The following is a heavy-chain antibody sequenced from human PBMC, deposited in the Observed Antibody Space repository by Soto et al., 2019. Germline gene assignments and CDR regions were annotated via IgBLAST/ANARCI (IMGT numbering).Heavy chain of an antibody. V-gene: IGHV1-69*13. CDR1: GGTFSSYA. J-gene: IGHJ4*02. Sequence: GASVKVSWKASGGTFSSYAISWVRQAPGQGLEWMGGIIPIFGTANYAQKFQGRVTITADESTSTAYMELSSLRSEDTAVYYCAIVPAIFGAIRAWYYFDYWGQGTLVTVSS. D-gene: IGHD3-3*01. CDR3: AIVPAIFGAIRAWYYFDY. CDR2: IIPIFGTA.